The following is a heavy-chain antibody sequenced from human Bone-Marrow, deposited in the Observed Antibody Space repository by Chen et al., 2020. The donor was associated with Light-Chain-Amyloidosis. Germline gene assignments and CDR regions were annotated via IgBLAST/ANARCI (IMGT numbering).Heavy chain of an antibody. CDR1: GCTFSRHS. J-gene: IGHJ4*02. CDR3: ARTLRYGHQVYFDY. D-gene: IGHD3-9*01. CDR2: ISYHGNNK. Sequence: QVQLVESGGGVVQPGTSLRLSWAASGCTFSRHSMHWVRQAPGKGLEWVAAISYHGNNKYYADSVKGRFTISRDNSNNSLYLQMNTLRPEDTAVYYCARTLRYGHQVYFDYWGQGTLVTVSS. V-gene: IGHV3-30-3*01.